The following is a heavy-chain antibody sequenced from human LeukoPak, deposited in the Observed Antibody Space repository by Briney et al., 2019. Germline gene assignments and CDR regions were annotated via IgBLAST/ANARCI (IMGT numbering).Heavy chain of an antibody. Sequence: GASVKVSCKASGYTFTSYYMHWVRQAPGQGLEWMGIINPSGGSTSYAQKFQGRVTMTRDTSTSTVYMELSSLRSEDTAGYYCARDVNPTRYSSSWLFDYWGQGTLVTVSS. CDR1: GYTFTSYY. CDR3: ARDVNPTRYSSSWLFDY. V-gene: IGHV1-46*01. D-gene: IGHD6-13*01. J-gene: IGHJ4*02. CDR2: INPSGGST.